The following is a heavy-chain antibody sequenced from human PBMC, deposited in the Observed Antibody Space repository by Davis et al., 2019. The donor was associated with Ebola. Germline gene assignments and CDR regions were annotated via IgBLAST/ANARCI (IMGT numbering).Heavy chain of an antibody. CDR3: ARAPSWYWFDP. D-gene: IGHD6-13*01. V-gene: IGHV6-1*01. J-gene: IGHJ5*02. CDR1: GDTVSSNRAA. CDR2: TYYRSKWYN. Sequence: SETLSLTCAISGDTVSSNRAAWNWIRQFPSGGLEWLGRTYYRSKWYNDYAVSVKSRITINPDTSKNQFSLQLNSVTPEDTAEYYCARAPSWYWFDPWGQGTLVTVSS.